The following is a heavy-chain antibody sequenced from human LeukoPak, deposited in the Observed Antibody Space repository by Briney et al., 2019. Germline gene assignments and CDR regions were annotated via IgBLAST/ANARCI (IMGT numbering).Heavy chain of an antibody. CDR3: ARVAYYYDSSGYYSGGFDY. D-gene: IGHD3-22*01. CDR1: GYSFTSNY. V-gene: IGHV1-2*06. Sequence: GASVKVSCKASGYSFTSNYMHWVRQAPGQGLEWMGRINPNSGGTNYAQKFQGRVTMTRDTSISTAYMELSRLRSDDTAVYYCARVAYYYDSSGYYSGGFDYWGQGTLVTVSS. J-gene: IGHJ4*02. CDR2: INPNSGGT.